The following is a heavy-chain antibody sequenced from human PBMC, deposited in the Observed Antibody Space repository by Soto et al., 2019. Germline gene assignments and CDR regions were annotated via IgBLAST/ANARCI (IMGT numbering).Heavy chain of an antibody. D-gene: IGHD3-22*01. CDR3: AKDQGHYDSSGYPYYFDY. J-gene: IGHJ4*02. CDR2: ISYDGSNK. V-gene: IGHV3-30*18. CDR1: GFTFSSYG. Sequence: LRLSCAASGFTFSSYGMHWVRQAPGKGLEWVAVISYDGSNKYYADSVKGRFTISRDNSKNTLYLQMNSLRAEDTAVYYCAKDQGHYDSSGYPYYFDYWGQGTLVTVSS.